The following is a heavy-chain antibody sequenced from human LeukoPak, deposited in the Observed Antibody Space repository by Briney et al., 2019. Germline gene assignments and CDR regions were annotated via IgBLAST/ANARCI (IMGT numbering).Heavy chain of an antibody. Sequence: SVKVSCKASGGTFSSYAISWVRQAPGQGLEWMGGIIPIFGTANYAQKFQGRVTITADESTSTAYMELSSLRSEDTAVYYCARVRGPSQDYYYDMDVWGKGTTVTVSS. V-gene: IGHV1-69*01. CDR3: ARVRGPSQDYYYDMDV. CDR2: IIPIFGTA. J-gene: IGHJ6*03. D-gene: IGHD3-10*01. CDR1: GGTFSSYA.